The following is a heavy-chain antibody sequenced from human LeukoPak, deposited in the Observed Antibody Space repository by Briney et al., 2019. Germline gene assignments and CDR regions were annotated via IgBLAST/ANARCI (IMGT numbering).Heavy chain of an antibody. CDR1: GGSISSSSYY. V-gene: IGHV4-39*01. D-gene: IGHD2-21*01. Sequence: SETLSLTCTVSGGSISSSSYYWGWIRQPPGKGLEWIGSIYYSGSTYYNPSLKSRVTISVDTSKNQFSLKLSSVTAADTAMYYCATHSYSQRYFDYWGQGTLVTVSS. CDR2: IYYSGST. CDR3: ATHSYSQRYFDY. J-gene: IGHJ4*02.